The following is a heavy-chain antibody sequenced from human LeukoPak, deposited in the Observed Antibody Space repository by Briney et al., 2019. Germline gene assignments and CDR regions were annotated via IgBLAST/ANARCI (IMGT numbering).Heavy chain of an antibody. CDR3: ARHLGLTSCWYDY. D-gene: IGHD6-19*01. Sequence: GESLKISCKGSGYILSTYWIAWVRQMPGKGLEWMGIIYPGDSDTRYSPSFEGQVTISVDKSINTAYVQWSSLKASDTAMYYCARHLGLTSCWYDYWGQGTLVSVSS. V-gene: IGHV5-51*01. J-gene: IGHJ4*02. CDR2: IYPGDSDT. CDR1: GYILSTYW.